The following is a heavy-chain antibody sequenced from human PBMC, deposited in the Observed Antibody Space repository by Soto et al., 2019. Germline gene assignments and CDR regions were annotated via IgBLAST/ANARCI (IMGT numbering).Heavy chain of an antibody. CDR1: GFAFSSYA. CDR2: ISLSGAST. V-gene: IGHV3-23*01. CDR3: AKPLYGDYILDY. D-gene: IGHD4-17*01. Sequence: PGGPLRLSCAASGFAFSSYAMSWVRQAPGKGLEWVSAISLSGASTYYADSVKGRFTISRDNSKNTLYLQMHSLRAVDTAVYYCAKPLYGDYILDYWGQGTLVTVSS. J-gene: IGHJ4*02.